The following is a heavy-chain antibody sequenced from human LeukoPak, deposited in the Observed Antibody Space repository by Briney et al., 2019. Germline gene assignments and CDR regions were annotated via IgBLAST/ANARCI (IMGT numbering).Heavy chain of an antibody. CDR1: GFTFSDHY. CDR3: AKDDSLRFLEWFLDY. CDR2: SRNKANSYTT. D-gene: IGHD3-3*01. V-gene: IGHV3-72*01. Sequence: GGSLRLSCAASGFTFSDHYIDWVRQAPGKGLEWVGRSRNKANSYTTEYAASVKGRFTISRDDSKNSLYLQMNSLKTEDTAVYYCAKDDSLRFLEWFLDYWGQGTLVTVSS. J-gene: IGHJ4*02.